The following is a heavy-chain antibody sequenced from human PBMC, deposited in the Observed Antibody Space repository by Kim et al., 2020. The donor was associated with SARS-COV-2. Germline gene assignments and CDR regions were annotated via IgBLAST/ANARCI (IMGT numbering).Heavy chain of an antibody. D-gene: IGHD6-13*01. CDR1: GYTFTSYY. CDR3: ARDLEQQLVARDYYYYYGMDV. CDR2: INPSGGST. J-gene: IGHJ6*02. Sequence: ASVKVSCKSSGYTFTSYYMHWVRQAPGQGLEWMGIINPSGGSTSYAQKFQGRVTMTRDTSTSTVYMELSSLRSEDTAVYYCARDLEQQLVARDYYYYYGMDVWGQGTTVTVSS. V-gene: IGHV1-46*01.